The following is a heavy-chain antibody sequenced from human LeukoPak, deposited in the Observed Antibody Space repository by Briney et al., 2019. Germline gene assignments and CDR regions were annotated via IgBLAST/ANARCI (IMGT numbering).Heavy chain of an antibody. V-gene: IGHV4-59*12. CDR3: ARASEGYYYYYMDV. CDR2: IYYSGST. CDR1: GDSINSYY. Sequence: SETLSLTCTVSGDSINSYYWSWIRQPPGKGLEWIGYIYYSGSTKYNPSLKSRVTISVDTSKNQLSLKLSSVTAADTAVYYCARASEGYYYYYMDVWGKGTTVTVSS. J-gene: IGHJ6*03.